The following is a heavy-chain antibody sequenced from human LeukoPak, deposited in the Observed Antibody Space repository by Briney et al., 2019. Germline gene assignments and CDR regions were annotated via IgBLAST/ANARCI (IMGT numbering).Heavy chain of an antibody. CDR3: ARDNDLLRYFDWPLDY. V-gene: IGHV3-21*01. CDR1: GFTFDDYA. CDR2: ISSSSSYI. J-gene: IGHJ4*02. D-gene: IGHD3-9*01. Sequence: GRSLRLSCAASGFTFDDYAMHWVRQAPGKGLEWVSSISSSSSYIYYADSVKGRFTISRDNAKNSLYLQMNSLRAEDTAVYYCARDNDLLRYFDWPLDYWGQGTLVTVSS.